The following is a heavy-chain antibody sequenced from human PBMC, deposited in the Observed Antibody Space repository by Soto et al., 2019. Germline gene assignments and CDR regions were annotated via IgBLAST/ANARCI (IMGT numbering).Heavy chain of an antibody. CDR3: AKVISFDTSAYNY. V-gene: IGHV3-23*01. CDR1: GFTFSTYG. CDR2: LSGDGTTT. J-gene: IGHJ4*02. D-gene: IGHD3-22*01. Sequence: EVQLLESGGGLVQPGGSLRLSCTASGFTFSTYGMSWVRQAPGKGLEWVSSLSGDGTTTYYIDSVKGRFTISRDNSRNTLSLQMNSLRTEDTAVYYCAKVISFDTSAYNYWGQGILVTVSS.